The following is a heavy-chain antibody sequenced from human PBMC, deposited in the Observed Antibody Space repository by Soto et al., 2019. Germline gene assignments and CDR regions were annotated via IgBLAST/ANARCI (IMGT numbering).Heavy chain of an antibody. CDR2: IKQDGSEK. V-gene: IGHV3-7*03. Sequence: GGSLRLSCAASGFTFSSYWMSWVRQAPGKGLEWVANIKQDGSEKYYVDSVKGRFTISRDNAKNSLYLQMNSLRAEDTAVYYCARGQRITMIGGGRYYFDYWGQGTLVTVSS. CDR3: ARGQRITMIGGGRYYFDY. D-gene: IGHD3-22*01. J-gene: IGHJ4*02. CDR1: GFTFSSYW.